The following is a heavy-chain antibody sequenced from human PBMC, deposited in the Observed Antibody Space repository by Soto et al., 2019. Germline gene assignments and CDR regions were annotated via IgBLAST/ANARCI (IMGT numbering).Heavy chain of an antibody. CDR1: GFTFDNYW. J-gene: IGHJ4*02. Sequence: GGSLRLSCAASGFTFDNYWMNWVRQAPGKGLEWVANIKQDGSGRNYLDSVKGRFTISRDSAKNSLYLQMISLRAEDTAVYYCAGSFGVAAAGPFDYWGQGTLVTVSS. CDR2: IKQDGSGR. D-gene: IGHD6-13*01. CDR3: AGSFGVAAAGPFDY. V-gene: IGHV3-7*05.